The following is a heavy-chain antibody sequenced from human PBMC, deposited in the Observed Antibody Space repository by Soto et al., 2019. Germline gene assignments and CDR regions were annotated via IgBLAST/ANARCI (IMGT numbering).Heavy chain of an antibody. V-gene: IGHV4-39*01. D-gene: IGHD2-15*01. Sequence: SETLSLTCTVSGGSISSSSYYWGWILHPPGKGLEWIGSIYYSGSTYYNPSLKSRVTISVDTSKNQFSLKLSSVTAADTAVYYCATLPLSPGGNTYYYYMDVWGKGTTVTVSS. CDR2: IYYSGST. CDR1: GGSISSSSYY. CDR3: ATLPLSPGGNTYYYYMDV. J-gene: IGHJ6*03.